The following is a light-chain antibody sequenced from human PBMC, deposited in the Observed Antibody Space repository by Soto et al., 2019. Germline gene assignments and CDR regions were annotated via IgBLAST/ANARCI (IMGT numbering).Light chain of an antibody. CDR1: QSVDTC. CDR3: QQYYRYPWT. V-gene: IGKV1-5*03. J-gene: IGKJ1*01. Sequence: DIQMTQSPSTLSASVGDRVTITCRASQSVDTCLAWYQQKPGKAPHLLIYKASSLEAGVPLRFSGSGSVTQFTFTISSLQPDDFATYYCQQYYRYPWTFGQGTKVEIK. CDR2: KAS.